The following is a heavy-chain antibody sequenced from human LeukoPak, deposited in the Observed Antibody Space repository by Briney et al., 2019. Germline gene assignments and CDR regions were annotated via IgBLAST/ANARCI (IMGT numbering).Heavy chain of an antibody. CDR3: ARGDENYYGSGTYSPYDY. Sequence: PGRSLRLSCVASGFTFSSHWIHWVRQAPGKGLVWVSRINSDGSSISYADSVKGRFTVSRDNAKNTVYLQMNRLRGEDTAVYYCARGDENYYGSGTYSPYDYWGQGTLVTVSS. J-gene: IGHJ4*02. CDR2: INSDGSSI. D-gene: IGHD3-10*01. V-gene: IGHV3-74*01. CDR1: GFTFSSHW.